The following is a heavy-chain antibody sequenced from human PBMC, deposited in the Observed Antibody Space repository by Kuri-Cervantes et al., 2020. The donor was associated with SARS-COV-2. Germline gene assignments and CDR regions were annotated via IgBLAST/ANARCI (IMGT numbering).Heavy chain of an antibody. J-gene: IGHJ3*02. CDR1: GGSISSGSYY. Sequence: SETLSLTCNVAGGSISSGSYYWGWIRQPPGKGLEWIANINYIGSTYSNPFLKSRLTISVDTSTNRFSLKLNSVTAADTAVYYCARIAVVISDAFDIWGQGTVVTVSS. D-gene: IGHD3-22*01. CDR2: INYIGST. V-gene: IGHV4-39*01. CDR3: ARIAVVISDAFDI.